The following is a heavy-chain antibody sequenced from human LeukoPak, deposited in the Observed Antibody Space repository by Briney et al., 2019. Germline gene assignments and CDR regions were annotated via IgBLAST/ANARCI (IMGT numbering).Heavy chain of an antibody. CDR2: INPNSGGT. V-gene: IGHV1-2*02. J-gene: IGHJ4*02. CDR1: GYTFTGYY. CDR3: ARGSSSWYLSFDY. Sequence: SVKVSCKASGYTFTGYYMHWVRQPPAQGLECMGWINPNSGGTNYAQKLQGRVTMTRDTSISTAYMELSRLRSDDTAVYYCARGSSSWYLSFDYWGQGTLVTVSS. D-gene: IGHD6-13*01.